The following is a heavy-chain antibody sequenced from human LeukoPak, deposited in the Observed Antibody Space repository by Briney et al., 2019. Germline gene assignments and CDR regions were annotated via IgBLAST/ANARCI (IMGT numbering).Heavy chain of an antibody. J-gene: IGHJ4*02. CDR2: ISSSGSTI. CDR1: GGSISSSNYY. CDR3: ARDLVTY. Sequence: LSLTCTVSGGSISSSNYYWGWVRQAPGKGLEWVSYISSSGSTIYYADSVKGRFTISRDNAKNSLYLQMNSLRAEDTAVYYCARDLVTYWGQGTLVTVSS. V-gene: IGHV3-11*04.